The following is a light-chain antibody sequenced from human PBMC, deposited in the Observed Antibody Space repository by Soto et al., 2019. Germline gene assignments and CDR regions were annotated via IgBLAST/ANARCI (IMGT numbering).Light chain of an antibody. Sequence: QSVLTQPPSVSGAPGQRVTISCTGSSSNIGAGYDVHWYQQLPGTAPKLLIYVNSNRPSGVPDRFSGSESGTSASLAITGLQAEDEADYYCQSYDISLSGSVFGGGTKLTVL. CDR1: SSNIGAGYD. CDR3: QSYDISLSGSV. J-gene: IGLJ3*02. V-gene: IGLV1-40*01. CDR2: VNS.